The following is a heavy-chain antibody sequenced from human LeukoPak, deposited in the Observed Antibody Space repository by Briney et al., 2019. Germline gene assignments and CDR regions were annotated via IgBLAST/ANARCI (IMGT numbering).Heavy chain of an antibody. CDR3: ARDVVVTAIAFDI. CDR2: ISRSGSTK. Sequence: GGSLRLSCAASGFTFSDYNMRWIRQAPGKGLEWVSSISRSGSTKYYADSVKGRFTISRDNAKNSLYLQMNSLRAEDTAVYYCARDVVVTAIAFDIWGQGTMVTVSS. CDR1: GFTFSDYN. D-gene: IGHD2-21*02. V-gene: IGHV3-11*04. J-gene: IGHJ3*02.